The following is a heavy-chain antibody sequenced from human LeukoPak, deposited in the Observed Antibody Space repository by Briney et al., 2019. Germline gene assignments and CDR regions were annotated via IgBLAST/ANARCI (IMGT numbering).Heavy chain of an antibody. CDR1: GGSISSGGYY. J-gene: IGHJ4*02. V-gene: IGHV4-61*08. D-gene: IGHD3-10*01. CDR2: IYYSGST. CDR3: ARGQLFNFDY. Sequence: SETLSLTCTVSGGSISSGGYYWSWIRQPPGKGLEWIGYIYYSGSTNYNPSLKSRVTISVDTSKNQFSLRLSSVTAADTAVYYCARGQLFNFDYWGQGTLVTVSS.